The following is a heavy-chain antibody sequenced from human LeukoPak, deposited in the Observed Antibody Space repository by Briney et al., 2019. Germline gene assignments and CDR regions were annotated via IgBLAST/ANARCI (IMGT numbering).Heavy chain of an antibody. CDR3: VRDKEGRARWFDP. V-gene: IGHV7-4-1*02. J-gene: IGHJ5*02. Sequence: ASVKVSCKASGYTFTNYAMNWVRQAPGQGLEWMGWINTNTGNPTYAQGFTGRFVFSLDPSVSTAYLQISSLKAEDTAVYYCVRDKEGRARWFDPWGQGTLVTVSS. CDR1: GYTFTNYA. CDR2: INTNTGNP.